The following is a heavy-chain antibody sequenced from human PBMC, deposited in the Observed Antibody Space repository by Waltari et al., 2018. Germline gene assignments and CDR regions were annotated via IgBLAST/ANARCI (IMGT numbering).Heavy chain of an antibody. J-gene: IGHJ3*02. CDR1: GGSISSYY. CDR2: IYYSGST. Sequence: QVQLQESGPGLVKPSETLSLTCTVSGGSISSYYWSWIRQPPGKGLEWSGYIYYSGSTNYNPSLQSRVTISVDTSKNQFSLKLSVATAADTAVYYCAREYDSSAEGAFDIWGQGTMVTVSS. D-gene: IGHD3-22*01. V-gene: IGHV4-59*01. CDR3: AREYDSSAEGAFDI.